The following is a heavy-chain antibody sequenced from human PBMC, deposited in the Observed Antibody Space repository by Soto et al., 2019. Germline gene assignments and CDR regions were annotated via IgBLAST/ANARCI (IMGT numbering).Heavy chain of an antibody. J-gene: IGHJ6*02. Sequence: QVQLVESGGGVVQPGKSLRLSCGASGFTFRNYSMHWVRQAPGKGLEWVAVIWYDGTIKYYSESVKGRFTISRDNSKNTLYLQMDSLRAEDTALYYCTRTPSGSDYGMDVWGQGTTVTVSS. CDR2: IWYDGTIK. V-gene: IGHV3-33*01. D-gene: IGHD3-10*01. CDR3: TRTPSGSDYGMDV. CDR1: GFTFRNYS.